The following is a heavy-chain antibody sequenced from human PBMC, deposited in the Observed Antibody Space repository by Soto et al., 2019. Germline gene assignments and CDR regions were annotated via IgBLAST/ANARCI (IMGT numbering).Heavy chain of an antibody. Sequence: QVQLVESGGGVVQPGRSLRLSCRVSGITLNNSGIHWVRQAPGKGLEWMAVISHDGSEQYYADSMKGRLNISRDNSKNTVNLQMNSLRGEDTAIYDCVKDRVPGAYGHYYGMDVWGQGTTVTVSS. J-gene: IGHJ6*02. V-gene: IGHV3-30*18. CDR2: ISHDGSEQ. CDR1: GITLNNSG. D-gene: IGHD5-12*01. CDR3: VKDRVPGAYGHYYGMDV.